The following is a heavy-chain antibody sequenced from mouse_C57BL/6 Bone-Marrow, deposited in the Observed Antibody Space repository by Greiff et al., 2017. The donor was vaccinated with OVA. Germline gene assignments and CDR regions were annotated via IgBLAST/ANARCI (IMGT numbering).Heavy chain of an antibody. CDR3: AREGTYYGSSYGYAMDD. CDR2: INPSTGGT. V-gene: IGHV1-42*01. J-gene: IGHJ4*01. CDR1: GYSFTGYY. Sequence: EVQLQQSGPELVKPGASVKISCKASGYSFTGYYMNWVKQSPEKSLEWIGEINPSTGGTTYNQKFKAKATLTVDKSSSTAYMQLKSLTSEDSAVYYCAREGTYYGSSYGYAMDDWGQGTSVTVSS. D-gene: IGHD1-1*01.